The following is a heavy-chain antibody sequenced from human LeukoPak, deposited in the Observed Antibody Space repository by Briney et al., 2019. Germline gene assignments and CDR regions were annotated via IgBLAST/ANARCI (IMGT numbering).Heavy chain of an antibody. CDR2: IRYDATTT. CDR3: AKDKDPWKSTAISDFDY. D-gene: IGHD1-1*01. CDR1: GFTFSTYG. J-gene: IGHJ4*02. V-gene: IGHV3-30*02. Sequence: GGSLRLSCAASGFTFSTYGMDWVRQAPGNGLEWVAFIRYDATTTYYADSVKGRFTISRDNSKNTLYLPLNSLRGEDTAVYFCAKDKDPWKSTAISDFDYWGQGILVTVSS.